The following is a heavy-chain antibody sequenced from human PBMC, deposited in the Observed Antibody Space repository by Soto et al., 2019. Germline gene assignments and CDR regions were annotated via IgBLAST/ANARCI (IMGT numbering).Heavy chain of an antibody. D-gene: IGHD1-26*01. V-gene: IGHV3-30-3*01. CDR1: GFTFSSYA. CDR3: ARDDWVGATTNWFDP. CDR2: ISYDGSNK. J-gene: IGHJ5*02. Sequence: QVQLVESGGGVVQPGRSLRLSCAASGFTFSSYAMHWVRQAPGKGLEWVAVISYDGSNKYYADSVKGRFTISRDNSKNTLYLQMNSLRAEDTAVYYCARDDWVGATTNWFDPCGQGTLVTVSS.